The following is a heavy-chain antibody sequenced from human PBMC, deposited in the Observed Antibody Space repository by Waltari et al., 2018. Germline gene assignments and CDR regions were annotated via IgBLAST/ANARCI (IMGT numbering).Heavy chain of an antibody. V-gene: IGHV3-23*01. CDR2: ITNTVTTT. D-gene: IGHD6-19*01. J-gene: IGHJ4*02. CDR1: GFTFYSFD. CDR3: AKDATRSSGWFYFDS. Sequence: EVQLLASGGGLVQRGGSLRLSCAASGFTFYSFDLGWVRQASGTGLEWVSAITNTVTTTYYADSVKGRFTISRDNSKNTLYLLMNSLKAEDTAVYYCAKDATRSSGWFYFDSWGQGILVTVSS.